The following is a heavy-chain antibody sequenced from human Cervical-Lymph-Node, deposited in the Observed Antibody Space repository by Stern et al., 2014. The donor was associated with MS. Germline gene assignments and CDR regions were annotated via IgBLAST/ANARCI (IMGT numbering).Heavy chain of an antibody. CDR3: ARDASWVQLWSYFDY. CDR2: IWYDGSKQ. CDR1: GFTFHDYG. Sequence: VQLVESGGGVVQPGRSLRLSCKASGFTFHDYGMHWVRQAPGKGLEWVAIIWYDGSKQFYADSVKGRFTISRDNSKNTLSLQMTSLRAEDTAIYYCARDASWVQLWSYFDYWGQGTLVTVSS. D-gene: IGHD5-18*01. J-gene: IGHJ4*02. V-gene: IGHV3-33*01.